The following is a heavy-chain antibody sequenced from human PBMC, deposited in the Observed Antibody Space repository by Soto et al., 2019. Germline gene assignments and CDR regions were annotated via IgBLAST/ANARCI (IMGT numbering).Heavy chain of an antibody. D-gene: IGHD3-22*01. CDR3: ALRSMAVVPEY. Sequence: QVQLQESGPGLVKPSETLSLTCAVSGDSISSYYCMWIRQPPGKGLESIGYLYSVPSANYYPSLTTRVTSTVDTSTNQCSLTPSAMTAADTAVYYCALRSMAVVPEYWGQGTLVTVSS. CDR2: LYSVPSA. CDR1: GDSISSYY. J-gene: IGHJ4*02. V-gene: IGHV4-59*01.